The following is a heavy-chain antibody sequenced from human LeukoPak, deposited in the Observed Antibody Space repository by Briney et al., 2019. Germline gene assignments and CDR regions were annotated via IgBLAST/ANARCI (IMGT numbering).Heavy chain of an antibody. CDR2: IYYSGST. CDR1: VGFISSYY. D-gene: IGHD1-7*01. J-gene: IGHJ6*03. V-gene: IGHV4-59*01. CDR3: ARGGWYNWNSLHYYYDMDV. Sequence: AETLSLTCTLSVGFISSYYGSWIRQPPGGGLEWIGYIYYSGSTNYSPSRKSPVPIPVDTSKTQFSLKLSSVTAADTAVYYCARGGWYNWNSLHYYYDMDVWGKGTTVTVSS.